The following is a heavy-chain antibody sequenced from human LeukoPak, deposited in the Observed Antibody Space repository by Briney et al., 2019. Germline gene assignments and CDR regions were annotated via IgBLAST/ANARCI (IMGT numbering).Heavy chain of an antibody. Sequence: TSETLSLTCTVSGGSISSYYWSWIRQPPGKGLEWIGYIYYSGSTNYNPSLKSRVTISVDTSKNQFSLKLSSVTAADTAVYYCARHFSDSSSWYANDYWGQGTLVTVSS. J-gene: IGHJ4*02. V-gene: IGHV4-59*08. CDR3: ARHFSDSSSWYANDY. CDR2: IYYSGST. CDR1: GGSISSYY. D-gene: IGHD6-13*01.